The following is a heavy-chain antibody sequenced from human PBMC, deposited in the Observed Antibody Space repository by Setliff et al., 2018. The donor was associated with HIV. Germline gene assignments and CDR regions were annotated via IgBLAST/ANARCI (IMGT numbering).Heavy chain of an antibody. D-gene: IGHD4-17*01. J-gene: IGHJ4*02. Sequence: SETLSLTCTVSGGSIKSYYWSWIRQAPGKGLEWIGYIYYNGNTNYNPSLKSRITISVDTSKNQFSLKLTSVTAADTAVYYCAREIYGGNSRPFDYWGQGTLVSVPQ. CDR3: AREIYGGNSRPFDY. CDR2: IYYNGNT. V-gene: IGHV4-59*01. CDR1: GGSIKSYY.